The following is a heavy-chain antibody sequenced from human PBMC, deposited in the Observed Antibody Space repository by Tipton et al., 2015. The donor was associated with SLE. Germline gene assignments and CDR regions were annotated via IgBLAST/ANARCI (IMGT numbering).Heavy chain of an antibody. V-gene: IGHV4-4*08. J-gene: IGHJ6*03. CDR3: ARSYYYGSGIHYYYMDV. CDR1: GGSIIGSY. D-gene: IGHD3-10*01. Sequence: TLSLTCTVSGGSIIGSYWSWIRQSPGKGLEWIGYIYTSGSTNYNPSLKSRVTISVDTSKNQFSLKLSSVTAADTAVYYCARSYYYGSGIHYYYMDVWGNGTTVTVSS. CDR2: IYTSGST.